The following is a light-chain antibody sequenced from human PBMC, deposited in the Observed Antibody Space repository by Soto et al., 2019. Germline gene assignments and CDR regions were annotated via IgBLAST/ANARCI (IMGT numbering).Light chain of an antibody. CDR3: QQYVASPWT. J-gene: IGKJ1*01. CDR2: GAS. CDR1: QSVSSSF. Sequence: EIVLTQSPGTLSLSPGERATLSCRTSQSVSSSFLAWYQQKPGQAPRLLIYGASSRATGVPDRLSGSGSGTDFTLTISRLEPADFGVYYCQQYVASPWTFGQGTKVEIK. V-gene: IGKV3-20*01.